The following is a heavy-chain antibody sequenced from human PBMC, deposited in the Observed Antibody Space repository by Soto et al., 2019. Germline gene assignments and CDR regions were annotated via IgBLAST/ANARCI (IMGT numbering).Heavy chain of an antibody. CDR3: ARRDIVVVVAAAAFDY. V-gene: IGHV1-3*01. CDR1: GYTFTSYA. J-gene: IGHJ4*02. Sequence: QVQLVQSGAEVKKPGASVKVSCKASGYTFTSYAMHWVRQAPGQRLEWMGWINAGNGNTKYSQKFQGRVTITRDTSASPAYMELSSLRSEDTAVYYCARRDIVVVVAAAAFDYWGQGPLVTVSS. CDR2: INAGNGNT. D-gene: IGHD2-15*01.